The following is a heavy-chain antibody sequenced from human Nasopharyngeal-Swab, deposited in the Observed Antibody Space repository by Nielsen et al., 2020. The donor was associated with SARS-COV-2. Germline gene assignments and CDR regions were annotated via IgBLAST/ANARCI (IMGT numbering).Heavy chain of an antibody. CDR2: IYYSGNT. J-gene: IGHJ5*02. D-gene: IGHD3-16*02. Sequence: SETLSLTCAVYGGSFSGHYWSWIRQPPGKGLEWIGYIYYSGNTNYNPSLKSRVTISVDTSKNQFSLKLSSVTAADTAVYYCARGTITFGGVIVSNWFDPWGQGTLVTVSS. CDR3: ARGTITFGGVIVSNWFDP. V-gene: IGHV4-59*11. CDR1: GGSFSGHY.